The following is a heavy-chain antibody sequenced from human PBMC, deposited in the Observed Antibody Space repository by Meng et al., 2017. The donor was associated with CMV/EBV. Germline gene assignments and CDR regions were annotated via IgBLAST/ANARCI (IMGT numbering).Heavy chain of an antibody. D-gene: IGHD2-15*01. CDR2: INPTNGGT. CDR3: ARLGSTDDY. CDR1: GYTFTGYY. J-gene: IGHJ4*02. V-gene: IGHV1-2*02. Sequence: LVTPVADVKTPGTAVQVSCKASGYTFTGYYMHWVRLDPGQGLELMGWINPTNGGTNYAQKFQGRVTMTRDTSISTAYMELSRLRSDDTAVYYCARLGSTDDYWGQGTLVTVSS.